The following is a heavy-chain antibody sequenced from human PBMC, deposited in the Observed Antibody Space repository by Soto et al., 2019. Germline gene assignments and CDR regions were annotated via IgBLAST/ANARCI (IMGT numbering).Heavy chain of an antibody. CDR2: ISSYGSDT. CDR1: GFTFSRYW. CDR3: ASNYAYAEGYYLYGIDV. J-gene: IGHJ6*02. V-gene: IGHV3-74*01. D-gene: IGHD2-2*01. Sequence: EVQLVESGGGLVLPGGSLRLSCAASGFTFSRYWMHWVRQAPGKGLVWVSRISSYGSDTHYADSVNGRFTISRDNAKNTLYLQMNSLRADDTAVYYCASNYAYAEGYYLYGIDVWGQGTTVTVSS.